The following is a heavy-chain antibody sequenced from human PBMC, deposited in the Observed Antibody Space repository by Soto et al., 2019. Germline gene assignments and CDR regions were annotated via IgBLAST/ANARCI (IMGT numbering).Heavy chain of an antibody. CDR1: GYTFTSYG. J-gene: IGHJ6*02. CDR3: AREVRQWLADYYYYYGMDV. Sequence: ASVKVSCKASGYTFTSYGISWVRQAPGQGLEWMGWISAYNGNTNYAQKLQGRVTMTTDTSTSTAYMELRSLRSDDTAVYYCAREVRQWLADYYYYYGMDVWGQGTTVTVSS. CDR2: ISAYNGNT. D-gene: IGHD6-19*01. V-gene: IGHV1-18*04.